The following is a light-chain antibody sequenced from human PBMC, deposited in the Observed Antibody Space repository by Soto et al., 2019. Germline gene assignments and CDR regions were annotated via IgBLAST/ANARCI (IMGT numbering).Light chain of an antibody. CDR1: SSDVGGYNY. V-gene: IGLV2-14*01. J-gene: IGLJ1*01. Sequence: QSALTQPASVSGSPGQSITISCTGTSSDVGGYNYVSWYQQHPGKAPKLMIYEVNNRPSEVSNRFSGSKSGNTASLTISGLQPKDEADYYCNSYTSRYTFVLGTGTKVTVL. CDR2: EVN. CDR3: NSYTSRYTFV.